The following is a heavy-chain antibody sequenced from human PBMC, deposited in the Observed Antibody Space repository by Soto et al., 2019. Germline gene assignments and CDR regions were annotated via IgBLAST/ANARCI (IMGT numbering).Heavy chain of an antibody. Sequence: QLQLQESGPGLVKPSETLSLTCTVSGGSISSSSYYWGWIRQPPGKGLEWMGSIYYSGSTYYNPSLKSRVTIYVDTSKNQLSLKLSSVTAADTAVYYCARHEMGASIAAAGKGWFDPWGQGTLVTVSS. J-gene: IGHJ5*02. V-gene: IGHV4-39*01. CDR1: GGSISSSSYY. CDR2: IYYSGST. CDR3: ARHEMGASIAAAGKGWFDP. D-gene: IGHD6-13*01.